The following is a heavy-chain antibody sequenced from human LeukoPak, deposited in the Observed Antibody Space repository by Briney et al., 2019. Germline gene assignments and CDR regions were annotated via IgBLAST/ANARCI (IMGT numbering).Heavy chain of an antibody. CDR3: ARSPRQEAAAGNFDY. V-gene: IGHV5-51*01. CDR2: RNPADSDT. CDR1: GYTFTTYW. J-gene: IGHJ4*02. D-gene: IGHD6-13*01. Sequence: GESLKISCKGSGYTFTTYWIGWVRQMPGKGLEWIGLRNPADSDTRYSPSFQGQVTISVDKSISTAYLEWSSLKASDTAMYYCARSPRQEAAAGNFDYWGQGTLATVSS.